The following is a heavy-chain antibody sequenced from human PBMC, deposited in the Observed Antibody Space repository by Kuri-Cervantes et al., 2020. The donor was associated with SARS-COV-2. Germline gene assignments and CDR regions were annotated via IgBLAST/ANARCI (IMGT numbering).Heavy chain of an antibody. CDR3: ARDPIRGYCSSTSCLPRGVWFDP. CDR2: ISYDGSNK. CDR1: GFTFSSYA. J-gene: IGHJ5*02. D-gene: IGHD2-2*01. Sequence: LSLTCAASGFTFSSYAMHWVRQAPGKGLEWVAVISYDGSNKYHADSVKGRFTISRDNSKNTLYLQMNSLRAEDTAVYYCARDPIRGYCSSTSCLPRGVWFDPWGQGTLVTVSS. V-gene: IGHV3-30-3*01.